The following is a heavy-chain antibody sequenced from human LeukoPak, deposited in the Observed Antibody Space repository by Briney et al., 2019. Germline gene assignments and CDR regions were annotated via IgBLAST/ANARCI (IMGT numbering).Heavy chain of an antibody. CDR2: ISSSSSYI. CDR3: ARDLDYDILTGYYDY. CDR1: GFTFSSYS. J-gene: IGHJ4*02. V-gene: IGHV3-21*01. D-gene: IGHD3-9*01. Sequence: PGGSLRLSCAASGFTFSSYSMNWVRQAPGKGLEWVSSISSSSSYIYCADSVKGRFTISRDNAKNSLYLQMNSLRAEDTAVYYCARDLDYDILTGYYDYWGQGTLVTVSS.